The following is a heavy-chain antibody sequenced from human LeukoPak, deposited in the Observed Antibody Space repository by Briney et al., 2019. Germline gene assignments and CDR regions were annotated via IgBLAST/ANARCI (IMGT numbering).Heavy chain of an antibody. V-gene: IGHV3-30*04. CDR1: GFTFSSYA. J-gene: IGHJ6*03. CDR3: ARVAQGVVVAAHYYYYMDV. CDR2: ISYDGSNK. D-gene: IGHD2-15*01. Sequence: GRSLRLSCAASGFTFSSYAMHWVRQAPGKGLEWVAVISYDGSNKYYADSVKGRFTISRDNSKNTLYLQMNSLRAEDTAVYYCARVAQGVVVAAHYYYYMDVWGKGTTVTISS.